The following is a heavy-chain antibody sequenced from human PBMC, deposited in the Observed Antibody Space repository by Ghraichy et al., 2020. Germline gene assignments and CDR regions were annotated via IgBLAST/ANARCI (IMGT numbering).Heavy chain of an antibody. CDR3: ARTYFYRSSGYYGGSYYYYMDV. V-gene: IGHV4-59*01. D-gene: IGHD3-22*01. CDR2: IYYSGST. J-gene: IGHJ6*03. CDR1: GGSISSYY. Sequence: SETLSLTCTVSGGSISSYYWSWIRQPPGKGLEWIGYIYYSGSTNYNPSLKSRVTISVDTSKNQFSLKLSSVTAADTAVYYCARTYFYRSSGYYGGSYYYYMDVWGQGTPVTVSS.